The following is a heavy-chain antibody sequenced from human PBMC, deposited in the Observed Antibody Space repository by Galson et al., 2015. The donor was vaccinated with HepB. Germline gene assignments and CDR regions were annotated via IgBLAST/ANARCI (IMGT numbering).Heavy chain of an antibody. Sequence: SVKVSCKVSGYTLTELSMHWVRQAPGKGLEWMGGFDPEDGETIYAQKFQGRVTMTEDTSTDTAYMELSSLRSEDTAVYYCATGVGATIDDAFDIWGQGTMVTVSS. CDR2: FDPEDGET. J-gene: IGHJ3*02. D-gene: IGHD1-26*01. V-gene: IGHV1-24*01. CDR1: GYTLTELS. CDR3: ATGVGATIDDAFDI.